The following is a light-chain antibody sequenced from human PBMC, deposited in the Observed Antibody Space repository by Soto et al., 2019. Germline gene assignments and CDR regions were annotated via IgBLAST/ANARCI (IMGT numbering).Light chain of an antibody. CDR2: DAS. V-gene: IGKV1-5*01. Sequence: DIQMTQSPSTLSASVGDRVTITCRASQSISSWLAWYQQKPGKAPKLLIYDASSLESGVPSRFSGSGSGTEFTLTISSLQPDDFATYYCQQYNRLYTFGQGNKLEIK. CDR1: QSISSW. CDR3: QQYNRLYT. J-gene: IGKJ2*01.